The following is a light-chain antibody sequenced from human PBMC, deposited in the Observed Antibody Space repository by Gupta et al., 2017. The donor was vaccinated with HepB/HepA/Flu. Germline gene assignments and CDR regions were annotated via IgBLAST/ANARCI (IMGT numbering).Light chain of an antibody. CDR2: DAS. Sequence: DIQMTQSPSSLSASVGDRVTITCQASQDISNYLNWYQQKPGKAPKLLIYDASNLETGVPSRFSGSGAGKDFTFTSSSRQPEDLAKYYGQQYDTPMAFGHGTKVDIK. CDR3: QQYDTPMA. CDR1: QDISNY. J-gene: IGKJ3*01. V-gene: IGKV1-33*01.